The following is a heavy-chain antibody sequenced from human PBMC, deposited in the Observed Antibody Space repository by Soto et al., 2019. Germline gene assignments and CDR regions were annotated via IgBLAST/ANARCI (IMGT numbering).Heavy chain of an antibody. V-gene: IGHV4-31*02. J-gene: IGHJ6*02. CDR2: IYYSGST. CDR1: GGSISSGGDY. D-gene: IGHD3-10*01. CDR3: ARCVWFGESYGMDV. Sequence: PSETLCLTWTVSGGSISSGGDYWSWIRQHPGKGLEWIGYIYYSGSTYYNPSLKSRVTISVDTSKNQFSLKLSSVTAADTAVYYCARCVWFGESYGMDVWGQGTTVTVSS.